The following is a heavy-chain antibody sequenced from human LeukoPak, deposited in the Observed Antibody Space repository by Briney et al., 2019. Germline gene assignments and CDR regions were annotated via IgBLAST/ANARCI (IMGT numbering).Heavy chain of an antibody. J-gene: IGHJ4*02. Sequence: SQTLSLTCTVSGGSISSGSYEWSWSRQPAGKGLDWVGRIYTSGSTNYNPSLKSRVTISVDTSKNQFSLKLSSVSAADTAVYYCARGERWLQSSDYWGQGTLVTVSS. D-gene: IGHD5-24*01. V-gene: IGHV4-61*02. CDR1: GGSISSGSYE. CDR3: ARGERWLQSSDY. CDR2: IYTSGST.